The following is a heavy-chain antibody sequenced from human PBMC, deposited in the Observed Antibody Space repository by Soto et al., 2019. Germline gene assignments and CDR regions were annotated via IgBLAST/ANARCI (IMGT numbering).Heavy chain of an antibody. CDR3: ARIPRYSFPTSDDLDS. J-gene: IGHJ4*02. CDR1: GGTFYTYT. CDR2: ITPIYPTT. V-gene: IGHV1-69*13. Sequence: SVKVSCKASGGTFYTYTFSWVRQAPGQGLEWMGSITPIYPTTNYAEKFQGRLTVTADGSTNTAYMELSSLTSEDTAVYYCARIPRYSFPTSDDLDSWGQGTLVTVSS. D-gene: IGHD5-18*01.